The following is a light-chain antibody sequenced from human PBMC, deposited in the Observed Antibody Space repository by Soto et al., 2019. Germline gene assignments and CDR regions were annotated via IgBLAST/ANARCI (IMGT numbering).Light chain of an antibody. CDR1: QSISNW. CDR3: QKYNSYSQNT. CDR2: DAS. Sequence: DIQMTQSPSTLSASVGDRVTITCRASQSISNWLAWYQQKPGKAPKLLIYDASSLESGVPSRFSGSGSGTEFTLTISSLQPDDFATYYYQKYNSYSQNTFGQGTKLEIK. J-gene: IGKJ2*01. V-gene: IGKV1-5*01.